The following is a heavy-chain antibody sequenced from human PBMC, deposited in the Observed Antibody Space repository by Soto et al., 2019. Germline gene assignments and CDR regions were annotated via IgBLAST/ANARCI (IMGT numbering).Heavy chain of an antibody. V-gene: IGHV4-39*01. CDR2: IYYSGST. D-gene: IGHD4-17*01. CDR1: GGSISSSSYY. Sequence: QLQLQESGPGLVKPSETLSLTCTVSGGSISSSSYYWGWIRQPPGKGLEWIGSIYYSGSTYYNPSLKSRVTISVDTSKNQFSLKLSSVTAADTAVYYCASKRPTVTTNDPGWFDPWGQGTLVTVSS. CDR3: ASKRPTVTTNDPGWFDP. J-gene: IGHJ5*02.